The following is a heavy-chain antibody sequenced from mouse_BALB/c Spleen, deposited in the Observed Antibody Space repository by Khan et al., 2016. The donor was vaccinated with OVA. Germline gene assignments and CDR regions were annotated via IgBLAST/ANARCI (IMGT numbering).Heavy chain of an antibody. V-gene: IGHV5-6-5*01. CDR1: GFTFSTYA. CDR2: ISGGGSI. J-gene: IGHJ3*01. Sequence: EVNLVESGGGLVKPGGSLKLSCAASGFTFSTYAMSWVRQTPEKRLEWVASISGGGSIYYPDSVRGRFTISRDNARNVLYLQMSSLRSEDTAMYYCAREIYGSYYVWFAFWGQGTLVTVSA. CDR3: AREIYGSYYVWFAF. D-gene: IGHD2-3*01.